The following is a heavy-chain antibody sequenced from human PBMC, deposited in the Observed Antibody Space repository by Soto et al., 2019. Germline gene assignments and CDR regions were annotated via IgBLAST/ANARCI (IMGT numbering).Heavy chain of an antibody. V-gene: IGHV1-18*01. Sequence: ASVKVSCKASGYTFTSYGISWVRQAPGQGLEWMGWISAYNGNTNYAQKLQGRVTMTTDTSTSTAYMELRSLRSDDTAVYYCARDSFGVVIIGYYYYGMDVWGQMPTVPVSS. D-gene: IGHD3-3*01. J-gene: IGHJ6*02. CDR1: GYTFTSYG. CDR3: ARDSFGVVIIGYYYYGMDV. CDR2: ISAYNGNT.